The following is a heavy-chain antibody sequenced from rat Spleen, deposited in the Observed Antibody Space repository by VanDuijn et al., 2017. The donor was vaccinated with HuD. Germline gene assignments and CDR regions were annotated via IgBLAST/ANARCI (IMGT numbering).Heavy chain of an antibody. J-gene: IGHJ3*01. V-gene: IGHV2-15*01. CDR1: GFSLTSYG. CDR3: TGGGLPGV. CDR2: IWGDGTT. D-gene: IGHD4-2*01. Sequence: QVQLKESGPGQVQPSQTLSLTCTISGFSLTSYGVSWVRQPPGKGLEWMGGIWGDGTTAYNSPLKSRLSINRDTSKSQVFLKMNSLQTEDTAIYFCTGGGLPGVWGQGTLVTVSS.